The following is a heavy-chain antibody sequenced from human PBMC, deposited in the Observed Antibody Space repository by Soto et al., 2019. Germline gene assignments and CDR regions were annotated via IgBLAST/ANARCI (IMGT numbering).Heavy chain of an antibody. CDR3: ARLIWRGHLTCDL. V-gene: IGHV3-48*02. CDR1: GFTFSSNS. J-gene: IGHJ5*02. D-gene: IGHD3-3*01. CDR2: ISSSSSTI. Sequence: EVQVVESGGGLVQPGGSLRLSCAASGFTFSSNSMNCVRQAPGKGLEWISYISSSSSTIYADSVKGRFTISRDNAKSSLYLQMNSLRDEDTAVYYCARLIWRGHLTCDLWGQGTLVNVSS.